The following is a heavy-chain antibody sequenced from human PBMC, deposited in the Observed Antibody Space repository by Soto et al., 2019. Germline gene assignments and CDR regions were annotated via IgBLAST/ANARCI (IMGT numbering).Heavy chain of an antibody. J-gene: IGHJ3*02. V-gene: IGHV1-2*04. CDR1: GYTFTGYY. CDR2: INPNSGGT. Sequence: ASVKVSCKASGYTFTGYYMHWVRQAPGQGLEWKGWINPNSGGTNYAQKFQGWVTMTRDTSISTAYMELSRLIFDDTAVYYCARSDDAFDIWGQGTMVTVSS. CDR3: ARSDDAFDI.